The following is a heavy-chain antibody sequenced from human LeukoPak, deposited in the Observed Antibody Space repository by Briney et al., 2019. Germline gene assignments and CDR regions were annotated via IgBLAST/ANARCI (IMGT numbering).Heavy chain of an antibody. CDR3: ARGITMVRGAQRYYFDY. CDR2: IIPIFGTA. Sequence: GSSAKVSCKASGGTFSSYAISWVRQAPGQGLEWMGGIIPIFGTANYAQKFQGRVTITTDESTSTAYMELSSLRSEDTAVYYCARGITMVRGAQRYYFDYWGQGTLVTVSS. V-gene: IGHV1-69*05. J-gene: IGHJ4*02. CDR1: GGTFSSYA. D-gene: IGHD3-10*01.